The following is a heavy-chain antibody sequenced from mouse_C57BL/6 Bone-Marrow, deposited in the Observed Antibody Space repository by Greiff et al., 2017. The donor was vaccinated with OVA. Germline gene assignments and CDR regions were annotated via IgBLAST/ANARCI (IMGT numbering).Heavy chain of an antibody. D-gene: IGHD1-1*01. CDR3: ARASIYYYGSSY. Sequence: QVQLQQPGAELVMPGASVKLSCKASGYTFTSYWMHWVKQRPGQGLEWIGEIDPSDSYTNYNQKFKGKSTLTVDKSSSTAYMQLSSLTSEDSAVFYGARASIYYYGSSYGGQGTTPTASS. CDR1: GYTFTSYW. J-gene: IGHJ2*01. CDR2: IDPSDSYT. V-gene: IGHV1-69*01.